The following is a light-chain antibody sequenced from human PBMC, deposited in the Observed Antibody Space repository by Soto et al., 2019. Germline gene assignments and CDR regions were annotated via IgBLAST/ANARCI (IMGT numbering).Light chain of an antibody. CDR2: KAS. Sequence: DIQMTQSPSTLPASVGDRVTITCRASQSISNWLAWYQQKPGKVPKLLIYKASSLESGVPSRFSGSGSGTAFSLTISSLLPDDFATYYCEQSHVYRSFGKGTTVEI. CDR3: EQSHVYRS. V-gene: IGKV1-5*03. J-gene: IGKJ1*01. CDR1: QSISNW.